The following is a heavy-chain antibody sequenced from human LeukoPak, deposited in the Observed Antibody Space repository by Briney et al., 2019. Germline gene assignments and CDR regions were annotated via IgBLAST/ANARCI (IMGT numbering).Heavy chain of an antibody. CDR2: INPSSGGT. Sequence: ASVKVSCKASGYTFTGYYMHWVRQAPGQGLEWMGWINPSSGGTNYARKFQGRVTMTRDTSISTAYMELSRLRSDDTAVYYCARHLGYCSGGSCFGPWFDPWGQGTLVTVSS. D-gene: IGHD2-15*01. CDR1: GYTFTGYY. CDR3: ARHLGYCSGGSCFGPWFDP. J-gene: IGHJ5*02. V-gene: IGHV1-2*02.